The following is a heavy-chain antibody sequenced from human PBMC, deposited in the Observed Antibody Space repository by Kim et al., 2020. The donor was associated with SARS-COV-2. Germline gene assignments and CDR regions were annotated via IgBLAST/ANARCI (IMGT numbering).Heavy chain of an antibody. J-gene: IGHJ4*02. D-gene: IGHD3-22*01. V-gene: IGHV3-33*05. CDR1: GFTFSSYG. Sequence: GGSLRLSCAASGFTFSSYGMHWVRQAPGKGLEWVAVISYDGSNKYYADSVKGRFTISRDNSKNTLYLQMNSLRAEDTAVYYCARDSSGYSPDAFDYWGQGTLVTVSS. CDR3: ARDSSGYSPDAFDY. CDR2: ISYDGSNK.